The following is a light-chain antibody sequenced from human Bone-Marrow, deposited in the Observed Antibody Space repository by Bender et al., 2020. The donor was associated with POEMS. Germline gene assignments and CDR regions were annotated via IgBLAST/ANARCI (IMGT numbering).Light chain of an antibody. V-gene: IGLV2-23*02. J-gene: IGLJ1*01. CDR2: DVT. Sequence: QSALTQPASVSGSPGQSITISCTGTSSDVGSYNLVSWYQQHPGKAPKLIIYDVTNRPSGVSDRFSGSKSGNTASLTISGLQAEDEADYYCYSYAGSSTYVFGTGTKVTVL. CDR3: YSYAGSSTYV. CDR1: SSDVGSYNL.